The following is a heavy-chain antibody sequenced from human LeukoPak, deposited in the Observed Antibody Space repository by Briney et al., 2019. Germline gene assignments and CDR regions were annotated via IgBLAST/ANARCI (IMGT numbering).Heavy chain of an antibody. CDR1: GGSFSGYY. V-gene: IGHV4-34*01. CDR3: ARHRPTEYSSTSYNWFDP. J-gene: IGHJ5*02. CDR2: INHSGST. Sequence: SETLSLTCAVYGGSFSGYYWSWIRQPPGKGLEWIGEINHSGSTNYNPSLKSRVTISVDTSKNQFSLKLSSVTAADTAVYYCARHRPTEYSSTSYNWFDPWGQGTLVTVSS. D-gene: IGHD6-6*01.